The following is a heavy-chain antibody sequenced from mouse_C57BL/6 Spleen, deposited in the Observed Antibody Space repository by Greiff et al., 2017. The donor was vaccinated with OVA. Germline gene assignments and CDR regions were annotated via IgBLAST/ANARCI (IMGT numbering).Heavy chain of an antibody. J-gene: IGHJ3*01. Sequence: QVQLKQPGAELVKLGASVKMSCKASGYTFTSYWINWVKQRPGQGLEWIGDIYPGSGSTNYNEKFKSKATLTVDTSSSTAYMQHSSLTSEDSAVYYCASAYYSNYVFAYWGQGTLVTVSA. CDR1: GYTFTSYW. D-gene: IGHD2-5*01. CDR3: ASAYYSNYVFAY. CDR2: IYPGSGST. V-gene: IGHV1-55*01.